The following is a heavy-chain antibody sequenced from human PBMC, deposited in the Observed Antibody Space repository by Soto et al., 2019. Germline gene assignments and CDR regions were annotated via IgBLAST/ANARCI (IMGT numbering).Heavy chain of an antibody. V-gene: IGHV1-69*13. CDR2: VIPLFGAA. CDR3: AREQHDPYDASGYSFNWFDP. D-gene: IGHD3-22*01. Sequence: GASVKVSCKASGGTFSNCGINWVRQAPGQGLEWMGGVIPLFGAANYAQKFQGRVTITADASTSMVYMQLSSLRSEDTAVYYCAREQHDPYDASGYSFNWFDPWGQGTLVTVSS. CDR1: GGTFSNCG. J-gene: IGHJ5*02.